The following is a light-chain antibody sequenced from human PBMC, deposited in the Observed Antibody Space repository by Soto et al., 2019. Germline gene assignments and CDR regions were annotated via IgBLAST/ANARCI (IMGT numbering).Light chain of an antibody. Sequence: QSALTQPASVSGSPGQSITISCTGTSSDVGSYNLVSWYQQHPGKAPKLMIYEGSKRPSGVSNRFSGSKSGNTASLTISGLQAEDEADYYCCSYAGSSTYVFGTGTNVTAL. CDR3: CSYAGSSTYV. CDR2: EGS. V-gene: IGLV2-23*01. CDR1: SSDVGSYNL. J-gene: IGLJ1*01.